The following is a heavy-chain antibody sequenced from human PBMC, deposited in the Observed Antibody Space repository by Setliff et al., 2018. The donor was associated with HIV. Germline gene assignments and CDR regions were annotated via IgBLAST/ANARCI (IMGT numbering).Heavy chain of an antibody. Sequence: SDTLSLTCAVYGGSFSNYHCTWIRQSPEKGLEWIAESDHSGSTNYNPFLKRRVSISVDQTKNQFSLKVTSLTAADKAVYFCARGSGVSLDTYDVWGQGTMVTVSS. J-gene: IGHJ3*01. D-gene: IGHD5-18*01. V-gene: IGHV4-34*01. CDR3: ARGSGVSLDTYDV. CDR1: GGSFSNYH. CDR2: SDHSGST.